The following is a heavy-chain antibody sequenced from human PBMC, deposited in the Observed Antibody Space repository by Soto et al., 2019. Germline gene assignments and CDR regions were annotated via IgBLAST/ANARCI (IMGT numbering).Heavy chain of an antibody. J-gene: IGHJ6*02. D-gene: IGHD6-13*01. V-gene: IGHV3-48*02. CDR3: TIIAATDYYYYGMDV. CDR2: ISSSSSTI. Sequence: PGGALRLYCAASGFTFSSYSMNWVRQAPGKGLEWVSYISSSSSTIYYADSVKGRFTISRDNAKNSLYLQMNSLRDEDTAVYYCTIIAATDYYYYGMDVWGQGTTVPVSS. CDR1: GFTFSSYS.